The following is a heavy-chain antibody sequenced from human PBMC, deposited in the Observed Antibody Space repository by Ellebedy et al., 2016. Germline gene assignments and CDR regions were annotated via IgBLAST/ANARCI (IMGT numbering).Heavy chain of an antibody. D-gene: IGHD1-26*01. V-gene: IGHV3-33*08. CDR3: ARDLGVSGTYYLLVY. CDR1: GFTFSSYG. Sequence: GGSLRLSCAASGFTFSSYGMHWVRQAPGKGLEWVAVIWYDGSNKYYADSVKGRFTISRDNSKNTLYLQMNSLRAEDTAVYYCARDLGVSGTYYLLVYWGQGILVTVSS. CDR2: IWYDGSNK. J-gene: IGHJ4*02.